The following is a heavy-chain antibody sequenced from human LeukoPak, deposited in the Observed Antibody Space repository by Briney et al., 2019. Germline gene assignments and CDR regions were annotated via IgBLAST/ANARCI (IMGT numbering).Heavy chain of an antibody. D-gene: IGHD4-17*01. CDR2: IKQDGGQI. V-gene: IGHV3-7*01. CDR1: EFTFSSYW. J-gene: IGHJ4*02. Sequence: AGGSLRLSCAASEFTFSSYWMSWVRQAPGKGLEWVANIKQDGGQIYYLDSMKGRFTVSRDNAKNSLYLQMNSLRAEDTAVYYCARLGARQMLEYWGQGTLVTVSS. CDR3: ARLGARQMLEY.